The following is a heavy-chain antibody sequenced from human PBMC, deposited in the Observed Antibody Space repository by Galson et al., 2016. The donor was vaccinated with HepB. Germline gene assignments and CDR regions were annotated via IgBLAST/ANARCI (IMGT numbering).Heavy chain of an antibody. CDR2: ISTRTSYI. D-gene: IGHD6-13*01. CDR1: GFTFSSYS. J-gene: IGHJ6*02. CDR3: ARASSSRSWYLPGYYYDMDV. V-gene: IGHV3-21*01. Sequence: SLRLSCAASGFTFSSYSMNWVRQVPGKGLEWVSSISTRTSYIDYADSVKGRFNISRDNAKNSLYLQMNSLRAEDTAVYYCARASSSRSWYLPGYYYDMDVWGQGTTVTVSS.